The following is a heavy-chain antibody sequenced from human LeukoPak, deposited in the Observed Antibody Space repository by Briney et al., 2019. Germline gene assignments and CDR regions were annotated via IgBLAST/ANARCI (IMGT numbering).Heavy chain of an antibody. D-gene: IGHD3-10*01. CDR1: GVSISSYY. V-gene: IGHV4-59*08. CDR2: LYYSGST. Sequence: SETLSLTCTVSGVSISSYYWSWIRQPPGKGLEWIGYLYYSGSTYYNPSLKSRVTISVDTSKNQFSLRLSSVTAADTAVYYCARYYGSRSYDTYYGMDVWGQGTTVTVSS. CDR3: ARYYGSRSYDTYYGMDV. J-gene: IGHJ6*02.